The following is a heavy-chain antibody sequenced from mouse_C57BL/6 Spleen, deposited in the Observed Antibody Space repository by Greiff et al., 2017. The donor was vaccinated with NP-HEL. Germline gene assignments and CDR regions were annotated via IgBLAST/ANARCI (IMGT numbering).Heavy chain of an antibody. CDR1: GYTFTSYW. Sequence: QVQLQQPGAELVKPGASVKLSCKASGYTFTSYWMQWVKQRPGQGLEWIGEIDPSDRYTNYNQKFKGKATLTVDTSSSTAYMQLSSLTSEDSAVYYCASFGYYEKSAMDYWGQGTSVTVSS. D-gene: IGHD2-3*01. V-gene: IGHV1-50*01. CDR3: ASFGYYEKSAMDY. CDR2: IDPSDRYT. J-gene: IGHJ4*01.